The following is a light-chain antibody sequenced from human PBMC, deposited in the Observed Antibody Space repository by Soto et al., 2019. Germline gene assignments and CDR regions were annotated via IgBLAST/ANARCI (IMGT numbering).Light chain of an antibody. Sequence: DIQMTQSPSSLSASVGDRVTIICRASQGISTYLAWYQQKPGKGPKLLIYAASTLQVGVPSRFSGSGSGTDFTLTISSLQPEDVATYYCQKYDSAPKTFGQGTKVEIK. CDR3: QKYDSAPKT. J-gene: IGKJ1*01. CDR2: AAS. CDR1: QGISTY. V-gene: IGKV1-27*01.